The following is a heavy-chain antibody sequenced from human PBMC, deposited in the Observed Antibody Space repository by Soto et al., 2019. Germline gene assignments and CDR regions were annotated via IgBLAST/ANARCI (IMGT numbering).Heavy chain of an antibody. CDR3: ARSSSSWGYYYGMDV. V-gene: IGHV4-39*01. CDR1: GGSISSSSYY. J-gene: IGHJ6*02. D-gene: IGHD6-13*01. Sequence: SETLSLTCTVSGGSISSSSYYWGWIRQPPGKGLEWIGSIYYSGSTYYNPSLKSRVTISVDTSKDQFSLKLSSVTAADTAVYYCARSSSSWGYYYGMDVWGQGTTVTVSS. CDR2: IYYSGST.